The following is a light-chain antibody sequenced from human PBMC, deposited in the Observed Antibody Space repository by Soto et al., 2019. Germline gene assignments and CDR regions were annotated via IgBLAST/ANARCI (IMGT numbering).Light chain of an antibody. CDR1: ISDVGGSNY. J-gene: IGLJ2*01. Sequence: QSALTQPASVSGSPGQSITISCSGTISDVGGSNYVSWYQHHPGKAPRLMIFDVSNRPSGISNRFSGSKSGSTASLTISGLQAEYEADYYCSSYSSGSSPVVFGGGTKVTVL. CDR3: SSYSSGSSPVV. CDR2: DVS. V-gene: IGLV2-14*03.